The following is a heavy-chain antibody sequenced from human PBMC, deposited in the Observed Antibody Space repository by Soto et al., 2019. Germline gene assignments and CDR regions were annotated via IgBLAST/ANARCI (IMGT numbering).Heavy chain of an antibody. V-gene: IGHV3-9*01. CDR1: GFTFDDYA. Sequence: LRLSCAASGFTFDDYAMHWVRQTPGMGLEWVSGISWNSRSIDYADSVKGRFTISRDNAKNSLYLQMNSLRAEDTALYYCAKGHNYGGNSGRDYWGQGTLVTVSS. D-gene: IGHD4-17*01. J-gene: IGHJ4*02. CDR2: ISWNSRSI. CDR3: AKGHNYGGNSGRDY.